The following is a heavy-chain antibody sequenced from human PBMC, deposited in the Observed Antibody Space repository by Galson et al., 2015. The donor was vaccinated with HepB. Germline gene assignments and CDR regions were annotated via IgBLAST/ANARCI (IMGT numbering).Heavy chain of an antibody. J-gene: IGHJ3*02. CDR3: AKGVSKYYDSSGYYPAFDI. CDR2: ISYDGSNK. D-gene: IGHD3-22*01. V-gene: IGHV3-30*18. CDR1: GFTFSSYG. Sequence: SLRLSCAASGFTFSSYGMHWVRQAPGKGLEWVAVISYDGSNKYYADSVKGRFTISRDNSKNTLYLQMNSPRAEDTAVYYCAKGVSKYYDSSGYYPAFDIWGQGTMVTVSS.